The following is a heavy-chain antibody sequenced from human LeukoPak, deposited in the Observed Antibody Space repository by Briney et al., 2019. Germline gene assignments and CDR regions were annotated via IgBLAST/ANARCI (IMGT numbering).Heavy chain of an antibody. CDR2: IYYSGST. J-gene: IGHJ5*02. D-gene: IGHD3-3*01. CDR3: ARHWDNYDFWSGYSFDP. Sequence: SGTLTLTCTVSGGSISSSSYYWGWIRQPPGKGLEWIGSIYYSGSTYYKPSLKSRVTISVDTSKNQSSLMLSSVTAASTAVYYCARHWDNYDFWSGYSFDPWGQGTLVTVSS. V-gene: IGHV4-39*01. CDR1: GGSISSSSYY.